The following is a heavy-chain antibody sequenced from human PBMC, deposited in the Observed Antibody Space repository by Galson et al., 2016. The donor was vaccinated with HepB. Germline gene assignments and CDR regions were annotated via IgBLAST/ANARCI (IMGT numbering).Heavy chain of an antibody. CDR3: ARGRGSNWRDAFDI. CDR2: ISYDGSSK. Sequence: SLRLSCAASGFTFSSYGMHWVRQAPGKGLEWVAVISYDGSSKYYADSVKGRFTISRDNDKNSLHLQMNILRAEDTALYYCARGRGSNWRDAFDIWGQGTMVTVSS. J-gene: IGHJ3*02. D-gene: IGHD6-13*01. V-gene: IGHV3-30*03. CDR1: GFTFSSYG.